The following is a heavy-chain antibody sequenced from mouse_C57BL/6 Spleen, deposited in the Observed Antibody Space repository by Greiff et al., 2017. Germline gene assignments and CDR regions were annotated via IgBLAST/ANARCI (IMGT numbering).Heavy chain of an antibody. CDR2: IDPEDGET. CDR3: AAPYDYDLDYAMDY. CDR1: GFNIKDYY. J-gene: IGHJ4*01. Sequence: VQLQQSGAELVKPGASVKLSCTASGFNIKDYYMHWVKQRTEQGLEWIGRIDPEDGETKYAPTFQGKATITADTSSNPAYLPLSSLTSEDTAVYYGAAPYDYDLDYAMDYWGQGTSVTVSS. D-gene: IGHD2-4*01. V-gene: IGHV14-2*01.